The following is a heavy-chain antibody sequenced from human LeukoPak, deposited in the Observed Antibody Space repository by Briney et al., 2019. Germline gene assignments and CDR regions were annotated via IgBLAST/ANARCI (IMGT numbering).Heavy chain of an antibody. CDR2: FAGSDTTK. J-gene: IGHJ4*02. D-gene: IGHD3-22*01. CDR1: GFDLGAYE. CDR3: TTLGYHLDS. Sequence: GGSLRLSCAASGFDLGAYEMNWVPQAPGEGLEWVAYFAGSDTTKYYADSVRGRFTISRDNAKNSLYLQMNSRRAEDTALYYSTTLGYHLDSWGEGALVTVSS. V-gene: IGHV3-48*03.